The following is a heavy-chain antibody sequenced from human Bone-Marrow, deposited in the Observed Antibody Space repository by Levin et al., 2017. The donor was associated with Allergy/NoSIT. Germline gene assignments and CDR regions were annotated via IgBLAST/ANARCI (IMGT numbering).Heavy chain of an antibody. D-gene: IGHD6-19*01. V-gene: IGHV3-21*06. CDR3: ARSQGRSGWSYYYYGMDG. J-gene: IGHJ6*02. CDR1: GFDFNTHD. Sequence: PGGSLRLSCRGSGFDFNTHDMNWVRQAPGQGLEWVSSISGNSHYVYYADSVKGRFSISRDNAKNSMFLHMNSLRVEETAVYYCARSQGRSGWSYYYYGMDGWGRGTTLTVSS. CDR2: ISGNSHYV.